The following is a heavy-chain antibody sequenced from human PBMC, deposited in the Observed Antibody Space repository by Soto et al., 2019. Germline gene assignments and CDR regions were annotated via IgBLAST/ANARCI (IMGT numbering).Heavy chain of an antibody. CDR3: ARAKNDYVWGSSFDY. CDR1: GGTFSSYA. J-gene: IGHJ4*02. CDR2: IIPIFGTA. Sequence: ASVKVSCKSSGGTFSSYAISWVRQAPGQGLEWMGGIIPIFGTANYAQKFQGRVTITADKPTSTAYMELSSLRSEDTAVYYCARAKNDYVWGSSFDYWGQGTLVTVSS. D-gene: IGHD3-16*01. V-gene: IGHV1-69*06.